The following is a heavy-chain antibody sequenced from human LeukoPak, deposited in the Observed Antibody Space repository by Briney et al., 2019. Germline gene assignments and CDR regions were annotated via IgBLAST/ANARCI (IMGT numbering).Heavy chain of an antibody. V-gene: IGHV4-61*02. CDR1: GGSISSGSYY. D-gene: IGHD2-2*01. CDR2: IYTSGST. Sequence: PSETLSLTCTVPGGSISSGSYYWSWIRQPAGKGLEWIGRIYTSGSTNYNPSLKSRVTISVDTSKNQFSLKLSSVTAAGTAVYYCARGGYCSSTSCYDYWGQGTLVTVSS. CDR3: ARGGYCSSTSCYDY. J-gene: IGHJ4*02.